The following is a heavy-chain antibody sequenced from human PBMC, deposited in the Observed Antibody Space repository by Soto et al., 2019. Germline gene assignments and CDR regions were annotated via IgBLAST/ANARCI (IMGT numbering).Heavy chain of an antibody. Sequence: ETLSLTWTVSGGSSSSYYWSWIRQPTGKGLEWIGYIYYSGSTNYNPSLKSRVTISVDTSKNQFSLKLSSVTAADTAVYYCAREGTGRSWGYYYMDVWGKGTTVTVSS. CDR2: IYYSGST. CDR3: AREGTGRSWGYYYMDV. V-gene: IGHV4-59*12. CDR1: GGSSSSYY. D-gene: IGHD1-26*01. J-gene: IGHJ6*03.